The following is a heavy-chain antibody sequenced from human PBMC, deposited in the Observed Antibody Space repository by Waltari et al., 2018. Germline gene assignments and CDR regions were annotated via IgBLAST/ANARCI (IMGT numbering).Heavy chain of an antibody. J-gene: IGHJ4*02. Sequence: QVQLQQWGAGLLKPSETLSLTCAVYGGSFSGYYWSWTRQPPGKGLEWIGEINHSGSTNYNPSLKSRVTISVDTSKNQFSLKLSSVTAADTAVYYCARGCRGRRYFDYWGQGTLVTVSS. CDR2: INHSGST. D-gene: IGHD2-15*01. V-gene: IGHV4-34*01. CDR1: GGSFSGYY. CDR3: ARGCRGRRYFDY.